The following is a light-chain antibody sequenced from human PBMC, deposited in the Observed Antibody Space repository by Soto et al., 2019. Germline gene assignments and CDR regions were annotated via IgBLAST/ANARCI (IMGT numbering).Light chain of an antibody. J-gene: IGKJ1*01. Sequence: EIVLTQSPGSLSLSPWERATLSCRASQSVSSSYLAWYQQKPGQAPRLLIYDASSRATGIPDRFSGSGSGTDFTLAISRLEPEDFAVYYCHQYGSSPRTFGQGTKVDIK. V-gene: IGKV3-20*01. CDR1: QSVSSSY. CDR2: DAS. CDR3: HQYGSSPRT.